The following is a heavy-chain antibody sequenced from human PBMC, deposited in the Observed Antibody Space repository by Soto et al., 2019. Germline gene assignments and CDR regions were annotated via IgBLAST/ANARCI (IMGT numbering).Heavy chain of an antibody. CDR2: IIGSGAIT. V-gene: IGHV3-23*01. CDR3: AKDARDTGGNSGIDY. CDR1: EFTFSSYA. Sequence: GGSLRLSCVASEFTFSSYAMSWVRQAPGMGLEWVSSIIGSGAITYYADSVKGRFTISRDNSKSTLYLQMNSLRVEDTALYYCAKDARDTGGNSGIDYWGQGTLVTVSS. J-gene: IGHJ4*02. D-gene: IGHD2-21*02.